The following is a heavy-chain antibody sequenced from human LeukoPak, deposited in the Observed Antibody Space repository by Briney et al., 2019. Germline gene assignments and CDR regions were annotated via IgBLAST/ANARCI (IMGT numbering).Heavy chain of an antibody. J-gene: IGHJ6*03. Sequence: SETLSLTCTVSGGSISSGSYYWSWIRQPAGKGLEWIGRIYTSGSTNYNPSLKSRVTISVDTSKNQFSLKLSSVTAADTAVYYCAREIYESSGYYYSASNRPGYYYYYMDVWGKGTTVTISS. CDR3: AREIYESSGYYYSASNRPGYYYYYMDV. CDR2: IYTSGST. CDR1: GGSISSGSYY. D-gene: IGHD3-22*01. V-gene: IGHV4-61*02.